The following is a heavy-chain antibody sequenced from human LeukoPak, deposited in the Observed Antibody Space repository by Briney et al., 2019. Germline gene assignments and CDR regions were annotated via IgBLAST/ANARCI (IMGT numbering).Heavy chain of an antibody. CDR1: GYTFTGYY. CDR2: INPNSGGT. Sequence: ASVKVSCKASGYTFTGYYMHWVRQAPGQGLEWMGWINPNSGGTNYAQKFQGRVTMTRDTSISTAYMELSRLRSDDTAVYYCARGGDYDILTGYYKAFDYWGQGTLVTVSS. J-gene: IGHJ4*02. D-gene: IGHD3-9*01. V-gene: IGHV1-2*02. CDR3: ARGGDYDILTGYYKAFDY.